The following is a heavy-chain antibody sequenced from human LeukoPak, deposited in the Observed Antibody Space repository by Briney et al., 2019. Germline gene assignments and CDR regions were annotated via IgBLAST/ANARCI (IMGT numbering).Heavy chain of an antibody. CDR2: ISSSSSYI. V-gene: IGHV3-21*01. D-gene: IGHD3-22*01. J-gene: IGHJ4*02. Sequence: GGSLRLSCAASGFTFNNYAMSWVRQAPGRGLEWVSSISSSSSYIYYADSVRGRFTISRDNAKNSLYQQMNSLRAEDTAVYYCATSEDSYYYDSSGYYSGYWGQGTLVTVSS. CDR3: ATSEDSYYYDSSGYYSGY. CDR1: GFTFNNYA.